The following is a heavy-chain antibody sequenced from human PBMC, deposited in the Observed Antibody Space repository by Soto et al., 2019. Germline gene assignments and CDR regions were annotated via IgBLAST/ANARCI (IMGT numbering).Heavy chain of an antibody. D-gene: IGHD6-13*01. V-gene: IGHV6-1*01. J-gene: IGHJ4*02. CDR3: VRDQLVRYSSDY. CDR2: TYYRSKWYN. CDR1: GDSVSSNSAA. Sequence: PSQTLSLTCAISGDSVSSNSAAWNWFRQSPSRGLEWLGRTYYRSKWYNDYAVSVKSRITINPDTSKNQFSLQLNSVTPEDTAVYYCVRDQLVRYSSDYSGPAPLVSVSS.